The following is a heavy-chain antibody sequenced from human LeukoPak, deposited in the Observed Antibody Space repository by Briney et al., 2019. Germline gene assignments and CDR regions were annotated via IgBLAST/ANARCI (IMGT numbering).Heavy chain of an antibody. CDR3: ARAYYYASSAFDI. D-gene: IGHD3-22*01. J-gene: IGHJ3*02. Sequence: SETLSLTCTVSGGSISIDTFYWGWIRQPPGKGLEWIGSIYYSGNTYYNPSVETRVTISVDTSKNQFSLRLSSVTAADTAVYYCARAYYYASSAFDIWGQGTMVTVSS. CDR1: GGSISIDTFY. V-gene: IGHV4-39*01. CDR2: IYYSGNT.